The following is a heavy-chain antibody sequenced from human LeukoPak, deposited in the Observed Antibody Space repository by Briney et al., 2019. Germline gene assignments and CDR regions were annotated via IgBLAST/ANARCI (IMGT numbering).Heavy chain of an antibody. CDR2: INPNSGGT. CDR3: ARGQSWYNYYYGMDV. J-gene: IGHJ6*02. V-gene: IGHV1-2*02. CDR1: GYTFTSYG. Sequence: ASVKVSCKASGYTFTSYGISWVRQAPGQGLEWMGWINPNSGGTNYAQKFQGRVTMTRDTSISTAYMELSRLRSDDTAVYYCARGQSWYNYYYGMDVWGQGTTVTVSS. D-gene: IGHD6-13*01.